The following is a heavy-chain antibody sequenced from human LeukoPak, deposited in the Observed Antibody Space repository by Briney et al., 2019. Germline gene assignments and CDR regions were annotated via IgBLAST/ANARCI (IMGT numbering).Heavy chain of an antibody. D-gene: IGHD3-10*01. CDR1: GFTFSSYW. V-gene: IGHV3-7*03. CDR2: IKQDGSEK. J-gene: IGHJ5*02. Sequence: GGSLRLSCAASGFTFSSYWMSWVRQAPGKGLEWVANIKQDGSEKYYVDSVKGRFTISRDNAKNSLYLQMNSLRAEDTAAYYCARVVWFGENWFDPWGQGTLVTVSS. CDR3: ARVVWFGENWFDP.